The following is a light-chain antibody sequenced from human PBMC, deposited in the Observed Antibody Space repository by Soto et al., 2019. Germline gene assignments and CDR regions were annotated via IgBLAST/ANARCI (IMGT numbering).Light chain of an antibody. CDR1: SSNIRNNY. CDR3: GSWDDSLSAML. J-gene: IGLJ2*01. V-gene: IGLV1-51*01. Sequence: QSVLTQPPSVSAAPGQKVTISCSGTSSNIRNNYVSWYQQLPGTAPKLFIYGNNKRPSGIPDRFSGSKSGTSATLGISGLQTGDEADYFCGSWDDSLSAMLFGGGTKLTVL. CDR2: GNN.